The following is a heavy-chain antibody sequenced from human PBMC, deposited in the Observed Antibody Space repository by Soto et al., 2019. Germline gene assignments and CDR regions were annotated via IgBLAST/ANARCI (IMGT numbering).Heavy chain of an antibody. CDR3: AKSPNFYCSSPNCYKYYFEP. Sequence: PGGSLRLSCAASGVTFNTYGMHWVRQAPGKGLEWVAVISYDGSEKYYVDSVKGRFTISKDNSKNTLYLQMNSLRPEDTAVYYCAKSPNFYCSSPNCYKYYFEPWGQGTRGTAS. CDR1: GVTFNTYG. J-gene: IGHJ4*02. D-gene: IGHD2-2*02. CDR2: ISYDGSEK. V-gene: IGHV3-30*18.